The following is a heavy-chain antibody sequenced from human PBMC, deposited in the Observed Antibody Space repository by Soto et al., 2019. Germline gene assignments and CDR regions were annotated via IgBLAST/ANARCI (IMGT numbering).Heavy chain of an antibody. Sequence: GASVKVSCKASGGTFSSYAISWVRHAPGQGLEWMGGIIPIFGTANYAQKFQGRVTITADESTSTAYMELSSLRSEDTAVYYCARDRRAMVRGSLGPWGQGTLVTVSS. CDR2: IIPIFGTA. D-gene: IGHD3-10*01. V-gene: IGHV1-69*13. CDR1: GGTFSSYA. J-gene: IGHJ5*02. CDR3: ARDRRAMVRGSLGP.